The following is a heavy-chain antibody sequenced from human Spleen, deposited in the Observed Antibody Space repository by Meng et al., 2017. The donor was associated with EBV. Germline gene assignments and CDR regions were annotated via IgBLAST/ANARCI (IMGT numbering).Heavy chain of an antibody. D-gene: IGHD2/OR15-2a*01. Sequence: QVQLGLSGADDKNSGASVNVSCKASGYNFTNYAMKWVRPAPGQGLEWMVWINTNTGDPTYAQGFTGRFVFSLDTSVSTAYLHISSLKAEDTAVYYCARDAIGFFDYWGQGTLVTVSS. CDR1: GYNFTNYA. J-gene: IGHJ4*02. CDR3: ARDAIGFFDY. V-gene: IGHV7-4-1*02. CDR2: INTNTGDP.